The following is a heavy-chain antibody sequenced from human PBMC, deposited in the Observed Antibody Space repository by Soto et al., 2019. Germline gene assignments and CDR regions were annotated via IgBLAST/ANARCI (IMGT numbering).Heavy chain of an antibody. CDR1: GFTFSDYY. J-gene: IGHJ3*02. Sequence: GGSLRLSCAASGFTFSDYYMSWIRQAPGKGLEWVSYISSSGSTIYYADSVKGRFTISRDNAKNSLYLQMNSLRAEDTAVYYCARVGLPYYYDSSGSIPGAFDIWGQGTMVTVSS. D-gene: IGHD3-22*01. CDR2: ISSSGSTI. CDR3: ARVGLPYYYDSSGSIPGAFDI. V-gene: IGHV3-11*01.